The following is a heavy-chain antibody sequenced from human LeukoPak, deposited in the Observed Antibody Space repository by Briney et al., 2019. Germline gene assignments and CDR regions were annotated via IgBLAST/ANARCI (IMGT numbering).Heavy chain of an antibody. J-gene: IGHJ6*02. CDR2: IYYSGST. CDR3: ARSPHTANYYFYGMDV. Sequence: PSETLSLTCTVSGGSIGSYYWNWIRQPPGKGLEWIGYIYYSGSTNYNPSLESRVTISVDTSKNQFSLKLSSVTAADTAVYYCARSPHTANYYFYGMDVWGQGTTVTVSS. V-gene: IGHV4-59*01. CDR1: GGSIGSYY. D-gene: IGHD5-18*01.